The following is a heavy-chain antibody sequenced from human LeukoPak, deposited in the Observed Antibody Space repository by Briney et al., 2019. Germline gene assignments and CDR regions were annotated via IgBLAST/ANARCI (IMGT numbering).Heavy chain of an antibody. CDR2: INHSGST. CDR3: ARGPQYSSSWYGRYYYYYMDV. Sequence: GSLRLSCAASGFTFSSYSMNWVRQPPGKGLEWIGEINHSGSTNYNPSLKSRVTISVDTSKNQFSLKLSSVTAADTAVYYCARGPQYSSSWYGRYYYYYMDVWGKGTTVTVSS. D-gene: IGHD6-13*01. J-gene: IGHJ6*03. CDR1: GFTFSSYS. V-gene: IGHV4-34*01.